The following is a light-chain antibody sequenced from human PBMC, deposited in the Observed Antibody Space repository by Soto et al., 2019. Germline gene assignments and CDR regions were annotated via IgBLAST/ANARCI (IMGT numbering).Light chain of an antibody. CDR1: QSLLHSDGYTY. Sequence: DIVMTQSPPSLSVTPGEPASISCRSSQSLLHSDGYTYVDWYVQRPGQSPQLLIYLGSNRASGVPDRLSGSGSGTDFTLKISKVESEDVGIYYCMQVLHTPFSFGPGTKADFK. CDR3: MQVLHTPFS. J-gene: IGKJ3*01. V-gene: IGKV2-28*01. CDR2: LGS.